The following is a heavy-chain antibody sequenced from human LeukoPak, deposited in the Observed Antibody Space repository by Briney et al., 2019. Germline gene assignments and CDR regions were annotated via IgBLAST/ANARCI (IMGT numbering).Heavy chain of an antibody. CDR2: RSCGGSNK. D-gene: IGHD3-22*01. Sequence: PGRCQGLSQGSRVHTFRINDVPCVRRARSKGLEGGAFRSCGGSNKYYADSVKGRFTISRDNSKNTLYLQMNSLRAEDTAVYYCAKGRITMIRRPDTPEFDYWGQGTLVTVSS. CDR1: VHTFRIND. CDR3: AKGRITMIRRPDTPEFDY. V-gene: IGHV3-30*18. J-gene: IGHJ4*02.